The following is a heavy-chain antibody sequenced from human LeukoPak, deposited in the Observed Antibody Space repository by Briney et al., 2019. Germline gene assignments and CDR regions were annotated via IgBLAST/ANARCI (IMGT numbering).Heavy chain of an antibody. CDR2: IYSDNT. CDR1: GFTVSSNS. CDR3: AKDYGDYLAMDV. D-gene: IGHD4-17*01. Sequence: PGGSLRLSCTVSGFTVSSNSMSWVRQAPGKGLEWVSFIYSDNTHYSDSVKGRLTISRDNSKNTLYLQMNSLRAEDTAVYYCAKDYGDYLAMDVWGKGTTVTISS. J-gene: IGHJ6*03. V-gene: IGHV3-53*01.